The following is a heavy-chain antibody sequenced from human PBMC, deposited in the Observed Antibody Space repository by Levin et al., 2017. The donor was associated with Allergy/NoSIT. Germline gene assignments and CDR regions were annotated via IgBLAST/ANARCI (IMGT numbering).Heavy chain of an antibody. CDR1: GDSISNDNYY. V-gene: IGHV4-39*07. Sequence: PSETLSLTCTVSGDSISNDNYYWAWIRQPPGKGLEWIGSVYYTGSAYYNPSLKTRLTMSVDTSKNQFSLRFNSVTAADPAIYYCAGEPNSPYYYYYGLDVWGQGTAVTVSS. J-gene: IGHJ6*02. CDR2: VYYTGSA. D-gene: IGHD2/OR15-2a*01. CDR3: AGEPNSPYYYYYGLDV.